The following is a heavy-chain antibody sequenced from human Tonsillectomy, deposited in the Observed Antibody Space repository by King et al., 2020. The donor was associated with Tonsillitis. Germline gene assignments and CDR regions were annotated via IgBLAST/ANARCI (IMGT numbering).Heavy chain of an antibody. V-gene: IGHV3-9*01. J-gene: IGHJ4*02. CDR1: GFSFDDYA. D-gene: IGHD2-15*01. CDR3: AKDIGRHRYCSGGSCYRGGEFDY. Sequence: VQLVESGGGLVQPGRSLRLSCAASGFSFDDYAMHWVRQAPGKGLEWVSGINWNSESIGYADSVKGRFTISRDDAKKFLYLQMNSLRAEDTALYYCAKDIGRHRYCSGGSCYRGGEFDYWGQGTLVTVSS. CDR2: INWNSESI.